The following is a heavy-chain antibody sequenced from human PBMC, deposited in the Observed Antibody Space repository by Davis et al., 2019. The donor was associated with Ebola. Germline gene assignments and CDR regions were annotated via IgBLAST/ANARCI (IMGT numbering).Heavy chain of an antibody. CDR1: GFTFSSYS. V-gene: IGHV3-21*01. CDR3: ARGRITYYYGSGYGMDV. Sequence: GESLKISCAASGFTFSSYSMNWVRQAPGKGLEWVSSISSSSSYIYYADSVKGRFTISRDNAKNSLYLQMNSLRAEDTAVYYCARGRITYYYGSGYGMDVWGQGTTVTVSS. J-gene: IGHJ6*02. CDR2: ISSSSSYI. D-gene: IGHD3-10*01.